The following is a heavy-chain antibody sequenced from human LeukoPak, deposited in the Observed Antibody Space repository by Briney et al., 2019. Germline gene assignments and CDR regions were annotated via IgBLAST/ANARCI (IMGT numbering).Heavy chain of an antibody. CDR3: ARDEIKALGALLDY. V-gene: IGHV1-8*01. D-gene: IGHD1-26*01. CDR2: MNPNSGNT. CDR1: GYTFTSYD. J-gene: IGHJ4*02. Sequence: GASVKVSCKASGYTFTSYDINWVRQATGQGLEWMGWMNPNSGNTGYAQKFQGRVTMTRNTSISTAYMELSSLRSEDTAVYYCARDEIKALGALLDYWGQGTLVTVSS.